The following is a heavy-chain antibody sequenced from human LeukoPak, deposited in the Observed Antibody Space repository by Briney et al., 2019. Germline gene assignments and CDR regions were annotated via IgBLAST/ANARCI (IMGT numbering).Heavy chain of an antibody. CDR3: ARGDCSSCGMDV. Sequence: SETLSLTCTVSGGSISSYYWSWIRQPPGKGLEWIGYIYYSGSTNYHPSLKSRVTISVDTSKNQFSLKLSSVTAADTAVYYCARGDCSSCGMDVWGQGTTVTVSS. CDR1: GGSISSYY. CDR2: IYYSGST. V-gene: IGHV4-59*01. J-gene: IGHJ6*02. D-gene: IGHD2-15*01.